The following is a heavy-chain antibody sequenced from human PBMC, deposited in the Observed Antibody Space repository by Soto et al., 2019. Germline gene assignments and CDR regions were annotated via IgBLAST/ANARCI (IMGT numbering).Heavy chain of an antibody. J-gene: IGHJ6*02. D-gene: IGHD2-21*02. Sequence: PSETLSLTCTVSGGSISSGGYYWSWIRQHPGKGLEWIGYIYYSGSTYYNPSLKSRVTISVDTSKNQFSLNLSSVTAADTAVYFCAREDDGGDTLDCWGQGITVTVAS. CDR2: IYYSGST. CDR3: AREDDGGDTLDC. V-gene: IGHV4-31*03. CDR1: GGSISSGGYY.